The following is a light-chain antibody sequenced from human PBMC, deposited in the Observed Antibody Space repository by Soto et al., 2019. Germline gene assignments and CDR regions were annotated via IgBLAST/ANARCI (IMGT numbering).Light chain of an antibody. V-gene: IGKV1-5*01. CDR1: QSISTR. Sequence: DIQMTQSPSTLSASVGDRVTITCRASQSISTRLAWYQQKPGKAPKLLIYDASRLESGVPSRFSGSASGTEFTLTISSLQPDDVATYYCQQYNSYSTFGQGTKVEIK. CDR2: DAS. J-gene: IGKJ1*01. CDR3: QQYNSYST.